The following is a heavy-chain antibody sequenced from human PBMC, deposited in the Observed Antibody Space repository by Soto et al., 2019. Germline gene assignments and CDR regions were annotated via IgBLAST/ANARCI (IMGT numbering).Heavy chain of an antibody. J-gene: IGHJ4*02. CDR1: GFTFSSYG. Sequence: QVQLVESGGGVVQPGRSLRLSCAASGFTFSSYGMHWVRQAPGKGLEWVAVISYDGSNKYYADSVKGRFTISRDNSKNTLYLQMNSLRADDTAVYYCAKGTGCYDYVFGYWGQGTLVTVSS. V-gene: IGHV3-30*18. CDR2: ISYDGSNK. CDR3: AKGTGCYDYVFGY. D-gene: IGHD3-16*01.